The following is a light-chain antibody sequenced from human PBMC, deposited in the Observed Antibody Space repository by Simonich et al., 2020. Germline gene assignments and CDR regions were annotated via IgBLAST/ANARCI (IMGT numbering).Light chain of an antibody. CDR1: SSNIGSNT. V-gene: IGLV1-44*01. Sequence: QSVLTQPPSASGTPGQRVTISCSGSSSNIGSNTVNWYQQLPGTAPKLLIYSNNQRPSGVPDRFSGSKSGTSASLAISGLQSEDEADYYCSSYAGSNNFEVFGGGTKLTVL. J-gene: IGLJ3*02. CDR3: SSYAGSNNFEV. CDR2: SNN.